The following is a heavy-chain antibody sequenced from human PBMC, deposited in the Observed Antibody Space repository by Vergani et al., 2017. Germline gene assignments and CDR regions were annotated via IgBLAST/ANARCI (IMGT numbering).Heavy chain of an antibody. V-gene: IGHV6-1*01. Sequence: QVQLQQSGPGLVKPSQTLSLTCAISGDSVSSNSAAWNWIRQSPSRGLEWLGRTYDRSKWYNDYAVSVKSRITINPDTSKHQFSLQLNSVTPEDTAVYYCXRDPRLSSGWFKSSTRCAFDIWGQGTMVTVSS. CDR3: XRDPRLSSGWFKSSTRCAFDI. CDR1: GDSVSSNSAA. D-gene: IGHD6-19*01. J-gene: IGHJ3*02. CDR2: TYDRSKWYN.